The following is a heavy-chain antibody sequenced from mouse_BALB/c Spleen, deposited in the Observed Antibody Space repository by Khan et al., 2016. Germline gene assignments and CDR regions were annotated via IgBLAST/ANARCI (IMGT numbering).Heavy chain of an antibody. CDR1: GYTFTNYG. V-gene: IGHV9-3*02. J-gene: IGHJ4*01. Sequence: QIQLVQSGPELKKPGETVKISCKASGYTFTNYGVHWVKQAPGKGLKWMGWINTNTGAPTYAEEFKGRFAFSLETSASTAFLQIDNLKNEDTATYFCARLYGNYALDYWGQGTSVTVSS. CDR2: INTNTGAP. D-gene: IGHD2-10*02. CDR3: ARLYGNYALDY.